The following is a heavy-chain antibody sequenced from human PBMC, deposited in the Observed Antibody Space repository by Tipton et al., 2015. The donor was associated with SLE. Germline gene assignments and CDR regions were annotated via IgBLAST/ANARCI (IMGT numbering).Heavy chain of an antibody. D-gene: IGHD6-13*01. CDR1: GGSISSGDYY. CDR3: ARARVSYYYYYYMDV. J-gene: IGHJ6*03. Sequence: TLSLTCTVSGGSISSGDYYWSWIRQPPGKGLEWIGSIYYSGSTYYNPSLKSRVTISVDTSKNQFSLKLSSVTAADTAVYYCARARVSYYYYYYMDVWGKGTTVTVSS. CDR2: IYYSGST. V-gene: IGHV4-39*07.